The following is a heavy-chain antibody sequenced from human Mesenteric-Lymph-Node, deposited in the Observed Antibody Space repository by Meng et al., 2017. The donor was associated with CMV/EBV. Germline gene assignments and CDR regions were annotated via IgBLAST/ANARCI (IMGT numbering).Heavy chain of an antibody. CDR3: ARDKSPGYYDFWSGYYPPYYYYGMDV. V-gene: IGHV3-48*04. CDR1: GFTFSSYS. D-gene: IGHD3-3*01. J-gene: IGHJ6*02. Sequence: GGSLRLSCAASGFTFSSYSMNWVRQAPGKGLEWVSYISSSSSTIYYADSVKGRFTISRDNAKNSLYLQMNSLRAEDTAVYYCARDKSPGYYDFWSGYYPPYYYYGMDVWGQGTTVTVSS. CDR2: ISSSSSTI.